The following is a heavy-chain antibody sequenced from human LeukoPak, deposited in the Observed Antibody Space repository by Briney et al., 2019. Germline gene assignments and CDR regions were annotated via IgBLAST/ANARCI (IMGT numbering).Heavy chain of an antibody. D-gene: IGHD3-22*01. Sequence: PSETLSLTCTVSDDSITMYYWTWIRQPPGKGLEWIGYIYDSGSTNYNPSLKSRVTISVDTSKNQFSLKLSSVTAADTAVYYCACLTTADAFDIWGQGTMVTVSS. J-gene: IGHJ3*02. CDR1: DDSITMYY. CDR3: ACLTTADAFDI. CDR2: IYDSGST. V-gene: IGHV4-59*01.